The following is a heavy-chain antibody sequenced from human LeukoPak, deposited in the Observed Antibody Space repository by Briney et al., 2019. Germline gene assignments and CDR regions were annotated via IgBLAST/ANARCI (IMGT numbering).Heavy chain of an antibody. CDR1: GFTFDDYA. J-gene: IGHJ6*02. Sequence: PGGSLRLPCAASGFTFDDYAMHWVRQAPGKGLEWVSGISWNSGSIGYADSVKGRFTISRDNAKNSLYLQMNSLRAEDTALYYCAKDKSNYYYYGMDVWGQGTTVTVSS. CDR2: ISWNSGSI. D-gene: IGHD6-6*01. V-gene: IGHV3-9*01. CDR3: AKDKSNYYYYGMDV.